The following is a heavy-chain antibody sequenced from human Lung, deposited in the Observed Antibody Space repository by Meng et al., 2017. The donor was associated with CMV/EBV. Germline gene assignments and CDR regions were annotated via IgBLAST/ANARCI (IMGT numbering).Heavy chain of an antibody. CDR3: ARGYSHRFDY. CDR2: TYYRSKWYN. Sequence: SQXXXLTXAISGDSVSSNSVAWNWIRQSPSRGLEWLGRTYYRSKWYNDYAVSVKSRITINPDTSKNQFSLQLKSVTPEDTAVYYCARGYSHRFDYWGQGTXVTVSS. CDR1: GDSVSSNSVA. J-gene: IGHJ4*02. D-gene: IGHD1-1*01. V-gene: IGHV6-1*01.